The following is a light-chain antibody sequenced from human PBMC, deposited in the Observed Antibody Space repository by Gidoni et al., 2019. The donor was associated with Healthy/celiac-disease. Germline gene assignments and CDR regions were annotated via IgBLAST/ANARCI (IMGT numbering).Light chain of an antibody. CDR1: QGISSY. V-gene: IGKV1-9*01. Sequence: DIQLTPSPSFLSASVGDRVTITCGASQGISSYLAWYQQKPGKAPKLLIYAASTLQSGVPSRFSGSGSGTEFTLTISSLQPEDFATYYCQQLNSYPWTFGQGTKVEIK. CDR3: QQLNSYPWT. J-gene: IGKJ1*01. CDR2: AAS.